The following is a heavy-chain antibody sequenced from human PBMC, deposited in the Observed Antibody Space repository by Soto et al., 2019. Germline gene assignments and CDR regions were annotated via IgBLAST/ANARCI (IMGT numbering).Heavy chain of an antibody. CDR1: GGSISGYY. J-gene: IGHJ5*02. D-gene: IGHD6-6*01. CDR2: IYYSGST. V-gene: IGHV4-39*01. Sequence: SETLSLTCTVSGGSISGYYWGWIRQPPGKGLEWIGSIYYSGSTYYNPSLKSRVTISVDTSKNQFSLKLSSVTAADTAVYYCARHVPPYSSSSFDPWGQGTLVTVSS. CDR3: ARHVPPYSSSSFDP.